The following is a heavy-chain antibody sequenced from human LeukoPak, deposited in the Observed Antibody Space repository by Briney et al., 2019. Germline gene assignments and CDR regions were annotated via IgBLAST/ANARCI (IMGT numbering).Heavy chain of an antibody. CDR1: GGSISSYY. Sequence: PSEILSLTCTVSGGSISSYYWNWIRQPPGKGLEWIGYISYSGSTNYNPSLKSRVTISVDTSKNQFSLKLSSVTAADTAVYYCARSPGDYDFWSGYYTGNGLNWFDPWGQGTLVTVSS. V-gene: IGHV4-59*08. CDR2: ISYSGST. J-gene: IGHJ5*02. CDR3: ARSPGDYDFWSGYYTGNGLNWFDP. D-gene: IGHD3-3*01.